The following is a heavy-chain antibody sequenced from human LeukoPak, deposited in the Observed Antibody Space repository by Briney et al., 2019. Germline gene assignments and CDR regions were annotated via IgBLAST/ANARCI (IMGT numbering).Heavy chain of an antibody. J-gene: IGHJ6*02. CDR1: GFTFSNYA. D-gene: IGHD3-3*02. CDR3: EKAPHSIYDYYGMDD. V-gene: IGHV3-23*01. Sequence: PGGSLRLSCACSGFTFSNYALSWVRQAPGKGLEWVAAISGSGGRTYHADSVKGRFTISRDNSKNTVYLQMNSLRVEDTAEYYCEKAPHSIYDYYGMDDWGQGTTVTVSS. CDR2: ISGSGGRT.